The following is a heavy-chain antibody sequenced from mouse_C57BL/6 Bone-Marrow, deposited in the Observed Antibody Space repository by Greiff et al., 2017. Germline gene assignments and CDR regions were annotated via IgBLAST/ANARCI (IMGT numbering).Heavy chain of an antibody. CDR1: GYTFTNYW. V-gene: IGHV1-64*01. D-gene: IGHD2-4*01. J-gene: IGHJ4*01. CDR3: ARSYDYDDYTMDY. CDR2: MHPNGGSP. Sequence: QVQLQQPGAELVKPGASVKLSCKASGYTFTNYWMHWVKQRPGQGLEWIGMMHPNGGSPEYHEKLKSEATLSVDKSSRTAYMELSSLTSEDSAVYYCARSYDYDDYTMDYWGQGTSVTVSS.